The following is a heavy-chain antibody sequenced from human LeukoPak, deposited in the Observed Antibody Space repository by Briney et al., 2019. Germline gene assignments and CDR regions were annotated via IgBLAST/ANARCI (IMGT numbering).Heavy chain of an antibody. D-gene: IGHD3-10*01. V-gene: IGHV3-23*01. Sequence: GGSLRLSCAASGFNFADHAMRWVRQAPGKGLEWVSAISGISGSTTIYADSVKGRFAVSRDNSRHTLFLQMNRLRAEDTTVYYCAKNYASGRGVPYAMDVWGQGTTVTVAS. CDR1: GFNFADHA. J-gene: IGHJ6*02. CDR2: ISGISGSTT. CDR3: AKNYASGRGVPYAMDV.